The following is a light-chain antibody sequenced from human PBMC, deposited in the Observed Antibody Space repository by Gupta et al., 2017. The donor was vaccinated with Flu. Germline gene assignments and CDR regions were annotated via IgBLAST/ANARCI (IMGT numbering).Light chain of an antibody. J-gene: IGLJ1*01. V-gene: IGLV3-19*01. CDR3: NSRDSSGDHLV. CDR2: GNN. Sequence: GQTYRITWTGDSLRSYYASWYQQKPGQAPVLFIYGNNNRHSGIPDRFSGSTSGNTASLTITGAQAEDEADYYCNSRDSSGDHLVFGTGTKVTVL. CDR1: SLRSYY.